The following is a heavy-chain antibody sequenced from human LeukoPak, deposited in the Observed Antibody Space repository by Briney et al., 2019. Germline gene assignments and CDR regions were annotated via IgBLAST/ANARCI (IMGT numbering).Heavy chain of an antibody. CDR3: ARGPGSSWYDY. D-gene: IGHD6-13*01. Sequence: PGGSLRLSCAASGFTFSSYAMSWVRQAPGKGLEWVSVIYSGGSTYYADSVKGRFTISRDNSKNTLYLQMNSLRAEDTAVYYCARGPGSSWYDYWGQGTLVTVSS. V-gene: IGHV3-53*01. CDR2: IYSGGST. J-gene: IGHJ4*02. CDR1: GFTFSSYA.